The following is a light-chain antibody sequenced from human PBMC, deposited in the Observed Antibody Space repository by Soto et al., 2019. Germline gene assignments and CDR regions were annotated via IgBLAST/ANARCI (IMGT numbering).Light chain of an antibody. J-gene: IGKJ5*01. Sequence: DIQMTQSPSSLSASVGDRVTITCRASQSISSYLNWYQQKPGKAPKLLIYAASSLQSGVPSRFSGSRSGTDFTLAISSLLPEDFATYDCQQSYSTPRITFGQGTRLEIK. CDR1: QSISSY. CDR2: AAS. V-gene: IGKV1-39*01. CDR3: QQSYSTPRIT.